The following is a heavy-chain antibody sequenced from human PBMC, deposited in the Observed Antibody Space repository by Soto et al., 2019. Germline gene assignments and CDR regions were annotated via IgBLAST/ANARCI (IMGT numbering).Heavy chain of an antibody. CDR1: AYTFTSYY. V-gene: IGHV1-46*01. CDR2: INLSGGST. CDR3: ARDQVVAATQTPFRYYGMDV. J-gene: IGHJ6*02. D-gene: IGHD2-15*01. Sequence: GASVKVSCKASAYTFTSYYMHWVRQAPGQGLEWMGIINLSGGSTSYAQKFQGRVTMTRDTSTSTVYMELSSLRSEDTAVYYCARDQVVAATQTPFRYYGMDVWGQGTTVTVSS.